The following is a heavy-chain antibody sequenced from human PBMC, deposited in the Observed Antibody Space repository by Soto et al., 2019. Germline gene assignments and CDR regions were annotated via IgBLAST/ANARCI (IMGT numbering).Heavy chain of an antibody. Sequence: EVQLVESGGGWVQPGGSLRLSCAASGFTFSSYWMSWVRQAPGKGLECVANIKQDVSEKYYVDSVKGRCTISIDNAKNSLDRQMNSLRAEYTAVYYCARDEQFYSGYDCDSLGQGTLVTVSS. J-gene: IGHJ4*02. V-gene: IGHV3-7*01. CDR3: ARDEQFYSGYDCDS. CDR1: GFTFSSYW. CDR2: IKQDVSEK. D-gene: IGHD5-12*01.